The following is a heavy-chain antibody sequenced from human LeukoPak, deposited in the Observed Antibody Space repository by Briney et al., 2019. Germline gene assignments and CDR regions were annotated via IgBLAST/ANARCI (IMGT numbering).Heavy chain of an antibody. CDR3: AREAGYCSSTSCSYYYYMDV. Sequence: GGSLRLSCAASGFTFSDYYMTWIRQAPGRGLEGFSYISSSGSTIYYADSAKGRFTISRHSAKNSLFLQMNSLRAEDTAVYYCAREAGYCSSTSCSYYYYMDVWGKGTTVTVSS. CDR2: ISSSGSTI. D-gene: IGHD2-2*03. V-gene: IGHV3-11*04. J-gene: IGHJ6*03. CDR1: GFTFSDYY.